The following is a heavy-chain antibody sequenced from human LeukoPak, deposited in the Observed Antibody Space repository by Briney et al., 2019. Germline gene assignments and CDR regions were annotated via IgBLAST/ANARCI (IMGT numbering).Heavy chain of an antibody. CDR3: TTGIRGD. CDR1: GFTVSSTY. Sequence: GGSLRLSCAASGFTVSSTYMSWVRQAPGKGLEWVGRIASKTDGGTTDYAAPVKGRFTISRDDSKNTLFLQMNSLKTEDTAVYYCTTGIRGDCGQGTLVTVSS. V-gene: IGHV3-15*04. J-gene: IGHJ4*02. CDR2: IASKTDGGTT.